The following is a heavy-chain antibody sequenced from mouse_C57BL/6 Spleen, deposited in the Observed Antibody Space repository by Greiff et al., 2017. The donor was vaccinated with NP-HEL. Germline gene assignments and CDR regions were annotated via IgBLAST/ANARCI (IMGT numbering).Heavy chain of an antibody. CDR3: ARDYYGRGGFDY. J-gene: IGHJ2*01. V-gene: IGHV1-82*01. CDR1: GYAFSSSW. CDR2: IYPGDGDT. Sequence: LVKPGASVKISCKASGYAFSSSWMNWVKQRPGKGLEWIGRIYPGDGDTNYNGKFKGKATLTADKSSSTAYMQLSSLTSEDSAVYFCARDYYGRGGFDYWGQGTTLTVSS. D-gene: IGHD1-1*01.